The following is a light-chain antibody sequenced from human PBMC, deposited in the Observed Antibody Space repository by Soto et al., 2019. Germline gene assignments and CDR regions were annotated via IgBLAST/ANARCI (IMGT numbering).Light chain of an antibody. Sequence: DIPMTQSPSSLSASVGDRVTITCQASHDISNYLNWYQQKPGKAPKLLIYDASNLETGVPSRFSGGGSGTDFTFTISSLQPEDIATYYCQQYDNLPPFTFGPGTKVDIK. J-gene: IGKJ3*01. CDR2: DAS. V-gene: IGKV1-33*01. CDR1: HDISNY. CDR3: QQYDNLPPFT.